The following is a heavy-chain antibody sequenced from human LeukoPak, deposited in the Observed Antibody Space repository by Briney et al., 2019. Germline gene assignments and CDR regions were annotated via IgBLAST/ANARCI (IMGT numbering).Heavy chain of an antibody. CDR3: AKDPWFGELPALEY. J-gene: IGHJ4*02. D-gene: IGHD3-10*01. Sequence: GGSLRLSCAASGFTFSSYAISWVRQAPAKGLEWVSAISGSGGSTYYADSVKGRFTISRDNSKNTLYLQMNSLRAEDTAVYYCAKDPWFGELPALEYWGQGTLVTVSS. CDR2: ISGSGGST. CDR1: GFTFSSYA. V-gene: IGHV3-23*01.